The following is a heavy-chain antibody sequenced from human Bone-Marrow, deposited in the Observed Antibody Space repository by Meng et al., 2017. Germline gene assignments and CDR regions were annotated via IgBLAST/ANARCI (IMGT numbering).Heavy chain of an antibody. D-gene: IGHD1-26*01. CDR1: GYTFTSYD. CDR3: ARGPSGSYPLEYFQH. CDR2: MNPNSGNT. Sequence: GLSGGKVKKPGASVKVSCKASGYTFTSYDINWVRQATGQGLEWMGWMNPNSGNTGYAQKFQGRDTMTRNTSISTAYMELSSLRSEDTAVYYCARGPSGSYPLEYFQHWGQGTLVTVSS. V-gene: IGHV1-8*01. J-gene: IGHJ1*01.